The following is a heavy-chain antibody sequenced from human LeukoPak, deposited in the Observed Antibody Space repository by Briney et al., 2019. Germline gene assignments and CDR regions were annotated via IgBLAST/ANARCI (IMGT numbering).Heavy chain of an antibody. CDR2: IYHSETP. J-gene: IGHJ4*02. V-gene: IGHV4-38-2*02. D-gene: IGHD3-16*01. CDR3: ARGVDY. Sequence: SETLSLTCTVSGYSISSGYSWGWIRQPPGKGLEWIGSIYHSETPSYNPSLKSRVTISVDTSKNQFSLRPTSMTAADTAVYYCARGVDYWGQGTLVTVSS. CDR1: GYSISSGYS.